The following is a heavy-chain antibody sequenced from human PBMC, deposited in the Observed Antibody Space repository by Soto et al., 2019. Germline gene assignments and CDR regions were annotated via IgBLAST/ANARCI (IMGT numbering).Heavy chain of an antibody. CDR1: GGSINSGDYS. D-gene: IGHD3-3*01. CDR3: ARGQFWSGHTYGLDV. J-gene: IGHJ6*02. V-gene: IGHV4-30-2*01. CDR2: IYHSGST. Sequence: NLSETLSLTCAVSGGSINSGDYSWSWIRRPPGKGLEWIGYIYHSGSTNYSPSLKSRVTISVDRSMNQFSLKLRSVTAADTAVYYCARGQFWSGHTYGLDVWGQGTTVTVSS.